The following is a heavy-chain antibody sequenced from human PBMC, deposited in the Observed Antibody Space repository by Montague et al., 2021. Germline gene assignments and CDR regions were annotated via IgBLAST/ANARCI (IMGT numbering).Heavy chain of an antibody. CDR2: SSGTGADT. CDR3: ARDGYNWIPYDY. V-gene: IGHV3-23*01. D-gene: IGHD1-1*01. CDR1: GFTLDSYM. J-gene: IGHJ4*02. Sequence: SLRLSCAGSGFTLDSYMMSWVRQAPGKGLGWVSASSGTGADTYYADSVKGRFTLSRDNSKNTLYLQMDSLRDDDTAVYYCARDGYNWIPYDYWGQGTLVTVSS.